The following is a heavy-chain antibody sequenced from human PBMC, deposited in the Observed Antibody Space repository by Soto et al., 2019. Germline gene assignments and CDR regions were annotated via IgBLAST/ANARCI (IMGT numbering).Heavy chain of an antibody. D-gene: IGHD3-10*01. CDR3: VRQGIGFLHGLVDV. V-gene: IGHV4-59*08. J-gene: IGHJ6*01. Sequence: QVQVQQSGPGLVKPSETLSLTCTVSSGPSKSHNWGWIRQPPGRGLEWIGYVYDTWSTSYNPSLKGRVTLSADASTNRIPPPLRFVTAADTPVYYCVRQGIGFLHGLVDVWGQGTTVIVSS. CDR2: VYDTWST. CDR1: SGPSKSHN.